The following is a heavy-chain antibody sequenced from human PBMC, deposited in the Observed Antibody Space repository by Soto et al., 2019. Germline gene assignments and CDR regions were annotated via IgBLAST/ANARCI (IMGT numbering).Heavy chain of an antibody. J-gene: IGHJ5*02. Sequence: GGSLRLSCAASGFTFSNYGMNWVRQAPGKGLEWVAVISYNGANKYYADSVKGRFTISRDNSKNTLYLQMNSLRAEDTAVYYCAKDPRKISRTMFSSNNWFDPWGQGTLVTVSS. CDR2: ISYNGANK. CDR1: GFTFSNYG. V-gene: IGHV3-30*18. CDR3: AKDPRKISRTMFSSNNWFDP. D-gene: IGHD3-9*01.